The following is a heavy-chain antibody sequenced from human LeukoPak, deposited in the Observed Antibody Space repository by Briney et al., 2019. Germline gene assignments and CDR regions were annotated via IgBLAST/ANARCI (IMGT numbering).Heavy chain of an antibody. D-gene: IGHD6-19*01. V-gene: IGHV4-30-2*01. J-gene: IGHJ4*02. CDR2: IYHSGST. CDR1: GGSISSGGYS. CDR3: ARDSGSGTYY. Sequence: SQTLSLTCAVSGGSISSGGYSWSWIRQPPGKGLEWIGYIYHSGSTYYNPSLKSRVTISIDTSKNQFSLKLSSVTAADTAVYYCARDSGSGTYYWGQGTLVTVSS.